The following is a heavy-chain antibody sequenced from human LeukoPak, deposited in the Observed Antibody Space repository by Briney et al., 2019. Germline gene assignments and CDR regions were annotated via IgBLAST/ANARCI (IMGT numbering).Heavy chain of an antibody. Sequence: GASVKVSCKASGGTFSSYAISWVRQAPGQGLEWMGGIIPIFGTANYAQKFQGRVTITTDESTSTAYMELSSLRSEGTAVYYCARESGITMIDRGYHYMDVWGKGTTVTVSS. CDR2: IIPIFGTA. CDR3: ARESGITMIDRGYHYMDV. D-gene: IGHD3-22*01. V-gene: IGHV1-69*05. J-gene: IGHJ6*03. CDR1: GGTFSSYA.